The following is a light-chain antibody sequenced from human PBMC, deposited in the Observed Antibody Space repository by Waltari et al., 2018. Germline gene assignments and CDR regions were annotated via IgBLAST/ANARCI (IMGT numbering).Light chain of an antibody. CDR2: DSK. J-gene: IGLJ3*02. V-gene: IGLV2-11*01. Sequence: QSALTQPRSVSGSPGQSVTISCTGTSSDVGANNFVSWYQHHPDKAPKLIIYDSKKRPSGVPDRFSGSKSGNTASLTISGLQAEDEADYYCCSCVGRNIYWVFGGGTKLTVL. CDR1: SSDVGANNF. CDR3: CSCVGRNIYWV.